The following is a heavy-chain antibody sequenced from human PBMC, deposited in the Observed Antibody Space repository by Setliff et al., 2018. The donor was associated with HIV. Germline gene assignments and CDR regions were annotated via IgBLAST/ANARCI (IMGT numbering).Heavy chain of an antibody. D-gene: IGHD3-22*01. V-gene: IGHV4-61*02. J-gene: IGHJ3*02. CDR3: ARRSVTYYYDSSGYYDGAFDI. CDR2: IYTSGST. CDR1: GDSISSGSYY. Sequence: SETLSLTCTVSGDSISSGSYYWSWIRQPAGKGLEWIGRIYTSGSTYYNPSLKSRVTISVDTSKNQFSLKLSSVTAADTAVYYCARRSVTYYYDSSGYYDGAFDIWGQGTMVTVSS.